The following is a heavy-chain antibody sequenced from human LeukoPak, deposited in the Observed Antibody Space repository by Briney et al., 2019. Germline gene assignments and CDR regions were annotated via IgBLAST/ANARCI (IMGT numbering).Heavy chain of an antibody. Sequence: SETLSLTCSGSGGSISSSYWTWIRQPPGKGLECIGYISKGGSTNYNPSLKSRVTISVDTSKNQVSLNLSSVTAADTAVYYCARDKHNPNCSGGRCYPYFFDSWGQGSLVTVSS. CDR1: GGSISSSY. V-gene: IGHV4-59*01. CDR2: ISKGGST. D-gene: IGHD2-15*01. CDR3: ARDKHNPNCSGGRCYPYFFDS. J-gene: IGHJ4*02.